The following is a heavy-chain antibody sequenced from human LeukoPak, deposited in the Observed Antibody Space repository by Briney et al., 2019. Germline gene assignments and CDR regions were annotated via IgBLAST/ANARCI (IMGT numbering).Heavy chain of an antibody. J-gene: IGHJ6*02. CDR1: GFTFSSYA. CDR2: ISGSGGST. D-gene: IGHD4-23*01. Sequence: HPGGSLRLSCAASGFTFSSYAMSWVRQAPGKGLEWVSAISGSGGSTYYADSVKGRFTISRDNSKNTLYLQMNSLRAEDTAVYYCAKALRAYGGNSPYYYYAMDVWGQGTTVTVSS. CDR3: AKALRAYGGNSPYYYYAMDV. V-gene: IGHV3-23*01.